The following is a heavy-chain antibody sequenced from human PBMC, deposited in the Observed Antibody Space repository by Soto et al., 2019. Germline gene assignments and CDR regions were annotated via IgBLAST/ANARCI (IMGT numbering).Heavy chain of an antibody. CDR1: GGTFSSYA. CDR2: IIPIFGTA. Sequence: SVKVSCKASGGTFSSYAISWVRQAPGQGLEWMGGIIPIFGTANYAQKFQGRVTITADESTSTAYMELSSLRSEDTAVYYCARSLRGYCSSTSCYKFSYYGMDVWGQGTTVTVSS. CDR3: ARSLRGYCSSTSCYKFSYYGMDV. D-gene: IGHD2-2*02. J-gene: IGHJ6*02. V-gene: IGHV1-69*13.